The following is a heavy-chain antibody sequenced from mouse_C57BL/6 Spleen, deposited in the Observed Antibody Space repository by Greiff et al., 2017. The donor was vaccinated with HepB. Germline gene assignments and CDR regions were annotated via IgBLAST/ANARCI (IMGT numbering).Heavy chain of an antibody. CDR2: IDPANGNT. J-gene: IGHJ4*01. V-gene: IGHV14-3*01. CDR1: GFNIKNTY. D-gene: IGHD1-1*01. Sequence: EVQLQESVAELVRPGASVKLSCTASGFNIKNTYMQWVKQRPEQGLEWIGRIDPANGNTKYAPKFQGKATITADTSSNTAYLQLSSLTSEDTAIYYCARGAITPVVATLHYDAMDYWGQRTSVTVSS. CDR3: ARGAITPVVATLHYDAMDY.